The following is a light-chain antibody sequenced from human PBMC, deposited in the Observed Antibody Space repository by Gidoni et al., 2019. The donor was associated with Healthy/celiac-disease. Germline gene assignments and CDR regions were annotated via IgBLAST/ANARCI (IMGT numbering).Light chain of an antibody. V-gene: IGKV1-5*03. J-gene: IGKJ1*01. CDR2: TAS. CDR1: QSISSW. Sequence: DIKMTESPSTLSASVGDRVTIHCRASQSISSWLAWYQQKPGNAPKLLSYTASSLESGVPSRFSGSGAGTEFTLTISILQPDVFAPYYCQQYNSYPWTFGQGTKVEIK. CDR3: QQYNSYPWT.